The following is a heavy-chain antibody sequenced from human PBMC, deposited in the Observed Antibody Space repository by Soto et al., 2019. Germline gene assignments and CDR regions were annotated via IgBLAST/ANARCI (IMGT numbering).Heavy chain of an antibody. CDR3: ARGAMANFDY. CDR2: LIAMLGTP. J-gene: IGHJ4*02. V-gene: IGHV1-69*13. CDR1: GGTFCSHG. Sequence: SVKVSCKASGGTFCSHGIAWVRQAPGQGLEWMGGLIAMLGTPTYARKVQGRATITADESLTSSYLELRSLRSEDTAVYFCARGAMANFDYWGQGTVVTVSS. D-gene: IGHD5-18*01.